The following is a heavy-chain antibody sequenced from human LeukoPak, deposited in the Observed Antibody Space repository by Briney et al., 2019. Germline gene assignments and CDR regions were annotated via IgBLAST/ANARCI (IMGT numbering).Heavy chain of an antibody. CDR2: ISSTGGNV. CDR1: GFTFSDYY. V-gene: IGHV3-11*04. J-gene: IGHJ4*02. Sequence: PGGSLRLSCAASGFTFSDYYMSWIRQAPGKGLEWVSYISSTGGNVYYADSVKGRFTISRDNAKNSLYLQMTSLRADDTAVYYCARDSGSYSYWGQGTLVTVSS. D-gene: IGHD1-26*01. CDR3: ARDSGSYSY.